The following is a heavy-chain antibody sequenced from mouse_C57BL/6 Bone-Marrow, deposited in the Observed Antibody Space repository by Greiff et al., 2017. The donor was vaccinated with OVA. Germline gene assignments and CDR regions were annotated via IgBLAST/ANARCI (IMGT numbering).Heavy chain of an antibody. CDR1: EYEFPSHD. Sequence: DVKLQESGGGLVQPGESLKLSCESNEYEFPSHDMSWVRKTPEKRLELVAAINSDGGSTYYPDTMERRFIISRDNTKKTLYLQMSSLRSEDTALYYCARLVTGGEDYFDYWGQGTTLTVSS. J-gene: IGHJ2*01. CDR2: INSDGGST. CDR3: ARLVTGGEDYFDY. V-gene: IGHV5-2*01. D-gene: IGHD2-2*01.